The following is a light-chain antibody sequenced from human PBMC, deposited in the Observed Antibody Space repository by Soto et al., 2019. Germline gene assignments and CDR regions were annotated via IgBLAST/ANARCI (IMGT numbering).Light chain of an antibody. Sequence: DIQMTQSPSTLSASVGDRVTITCRASQTISNYLTWYQQRPGKAPKLLIYRSSILQNGVPSRFSGNGSGTEFTLTISSLQPDDFATYYCQQYYIYATCGQATRVEI. CDR2: RSS. CDR3: QQYYIYAT. V-gene: IGKV1-5*03. J-gene: IGKJ1*01. CDR1: QTISNY.